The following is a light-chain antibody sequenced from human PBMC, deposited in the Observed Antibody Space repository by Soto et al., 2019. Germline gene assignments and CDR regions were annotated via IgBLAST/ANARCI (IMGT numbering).Light chain of an antibody. V-gene: IGKV1-5*03. CDR1: ESISNW. J-gene: IGKJ1*01. Sequence: DIQMTQSPSTLSASLGDRVIITCRASESISNWLAWYQQKPGKAPNLLIYKASSLKSGVPLRFSGSGSGTEFTLTINSLQPDDFATYYCQQYDTYWTFGQGTKVDIK. CDR2: KAS. CDR3: QQYDTYWT.